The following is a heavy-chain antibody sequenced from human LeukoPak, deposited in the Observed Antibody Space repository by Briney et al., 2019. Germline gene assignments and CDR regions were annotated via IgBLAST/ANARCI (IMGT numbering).Heavy chain of an antibody. CDR1: GDSVSSNSAA. CDR3: ARGSWVAFYYDSSGYHYYYYYYMDV. D-gene: IGHD3-22*01. J-gene: IGHJ6*03. V-gene: IGHV6-1*01. CDR2: TYYRSKWYN. Sequence: SQTLSLTCAISGDSVSSNSAAWNWIRQSPSRGLEWLGRTYYRSKWYNDYAVSVKSRITINPDTSKNQFSLQLNSVTPEDTAVYYCARGSWVAFYYDSSGYHYYYYYYMDVWGKGTTVTISS.